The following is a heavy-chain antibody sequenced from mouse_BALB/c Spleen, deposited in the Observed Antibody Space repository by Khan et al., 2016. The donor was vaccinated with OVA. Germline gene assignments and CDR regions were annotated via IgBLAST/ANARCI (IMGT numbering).Heavy chain of an antibody. V-gene: IGHV5-17*02. CDR1: GFTFNSYG. J-gene: IGHJ2*01. CDR2: ISGDSHTI. CDR3: ASSYFYGYYFDY. Sequence: EVQLVESGGGLVQPGRSQKLSCAASGFTFNSYGMHWVRQAPEKGLEWVAYISGDSHTIYYADTVKGRFTISRDNPKNTLFLQMTRLMSEDTAMYYCASSYFYGYYFDYWGPGTTLTVS. D-gene: IGHD1-1*01.